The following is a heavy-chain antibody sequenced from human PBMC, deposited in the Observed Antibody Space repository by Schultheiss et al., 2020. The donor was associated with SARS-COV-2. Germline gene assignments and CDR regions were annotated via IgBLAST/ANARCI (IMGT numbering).Heavy chain of an antibody. J-gene: IGHJ3*02. D-gene: IGHD1-26*01. CDR2: ISAYNGNT. CDR3: ARDRSGSYYRNDAFDI. Sequence: ASVKVSCKASGYTFTSYGISWVRQAPGQGLEWMGWISAYNGNTNYAQKLQGSVTMTTDTSTSTAYMELRSLRSDDTAVYYCARDRSGSYYRNDAFDIWGQGTMVTVSS. CDR1: GYTFTSYG. V-gene: IGHV1-18*04.